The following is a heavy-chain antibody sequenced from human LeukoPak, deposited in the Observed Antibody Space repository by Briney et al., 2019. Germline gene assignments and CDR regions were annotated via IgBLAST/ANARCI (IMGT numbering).Heavy chain of an antibody. CDR3: ARRSEHSSGYQPTFDP. D-gene: IGHD3-22*01. CDR2: INTNTGNP. Sequence: ASVKVSCKASGYTFTSYAMNWVRQAPGQGLERMGWINTNTGNPTYAQGFTGRFVFSLDTSVSTAYLQISSLKAEDTAVYYCARRSEHSSGYQPTFDPWGQGTLVTVSS. CDR1: GYTFTSYA. V-gene: IGHV7-4-1*02. J-gene: IGHJ5*02.